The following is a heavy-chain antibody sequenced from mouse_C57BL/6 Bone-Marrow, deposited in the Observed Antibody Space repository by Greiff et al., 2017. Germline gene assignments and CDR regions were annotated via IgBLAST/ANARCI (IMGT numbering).Heavy chain of an antibody. D-gene: IGHD1-1*01. CDR3: ARDLYYGSSY. J-gene: IGHJ3*01. Sequence: ESGPGLVKPSQSLSLTCSVTGYSITSGYYWNWIRQFPGNKLEWMGYISYDGSTNYNPSPKNRISITRDTYKNQFFLKLNSVTTEDTATYYCARDLYYGSSYWGQGTLVTVSA. V-gene: IGHV3-6*01. CDR2: ISYDGST. CDR1: GYSITSGYY.